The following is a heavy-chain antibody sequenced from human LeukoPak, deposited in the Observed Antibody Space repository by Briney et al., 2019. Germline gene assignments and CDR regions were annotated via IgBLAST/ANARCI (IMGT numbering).Heavy chain of an antibody. CDR1: GGTFSSYA. CDR2: IIPIFGTA. J-gene: IGHJ4*02. Sequence: SVKVSCKASGGTFSSYAISWVRQAPGQGLEWMGGIIPIFGTANYAQKFQGRVTITRDTSASTAYMELSSLRSEDTAVYYCARGARKYDFWSGYYTPFDYWGQGTLVTVSS. V-gene: IGHV1-69*05. CDR3: ARGARKYDFWSGYYTPFDY. D-gene: IGHD3-3*01.